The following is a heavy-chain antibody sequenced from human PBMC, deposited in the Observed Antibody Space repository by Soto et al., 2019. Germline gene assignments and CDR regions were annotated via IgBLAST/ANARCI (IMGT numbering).Heavy chain of an antibody. Sequence: SETLSLTCAFYGGSFRGYYWTWIRQPPGTGLEWIGEINHSGSTNYNPSLKSRVTISVDTSKNQFSLKLTSVTAADTAVYYCARDPHLSSSSGYNWFDPWGQGTRVTVS. CDR1: GGSFRGYY. CDR3: ARDPHLSSSSGYNWFDP. D-gene: IGHD6-6*01. J-gene: IGHJ5*02. V-gene: IGHV4-34*01. CDR2: INHSGST.